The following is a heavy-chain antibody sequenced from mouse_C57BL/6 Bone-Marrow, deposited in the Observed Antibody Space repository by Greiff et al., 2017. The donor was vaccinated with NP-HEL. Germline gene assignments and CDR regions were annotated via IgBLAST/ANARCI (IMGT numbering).Heavy chain of an antibody. J-gene: IGHJ3*01. Sequence: EVQGVESGGGLVQPKGSLKLSCAASGFTFNTYAMHWVRQAPGQGLEWVARIRSKSSNYATYYAASVKDRFTISRNESQSMLYLQRNNLKNEDTAMYYCVRDYRQLRDYWGQGTLVTVSA. D-gene: IGHD3-2*02. V-gene: IGHV10-3*01. CDR3: VRDYRQLRDY. CDR2: IRSKSSNYAT. CDR1: GFTFNTYA.